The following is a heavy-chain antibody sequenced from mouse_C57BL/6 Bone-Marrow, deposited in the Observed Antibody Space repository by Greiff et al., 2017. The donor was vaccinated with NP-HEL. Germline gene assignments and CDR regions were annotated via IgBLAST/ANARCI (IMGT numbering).Heavy chain of an antibody. V-gene: IGHV5-9-1*02. CDR2: ISSGGDYI. Sequence: DVQLVESGEGLVKPGGSLKLSCAASGFTFSSYAMSWVRQTPEKRLEWVAYISSGGDYIYYADTVKGRFTISRDNARNTLYLQMSSLKSEDTAMYYCTRPYYDYDGAWFAYWGQGTLVTVSA. J-gene: IGHJ3*01. D-gene: IGHD2-4*01. CDR3: TRPYYDYDGAWFAY. CDR1: GFTFSSYA.